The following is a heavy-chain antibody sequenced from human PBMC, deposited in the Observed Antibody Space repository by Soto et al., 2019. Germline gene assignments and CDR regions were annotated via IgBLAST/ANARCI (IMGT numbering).Heavy chain of an antibody. CDR3: ARATQVSSWEERLLDP. J-gene: IGHJ5*02. D-gene: IGHD6-13*01. CDR2: IYYSGST. CDR1: GGSISSYY. V-gene: IGHV4-59*01. Sequence: SETLSLTCTVSGGSISSYYWSWIRQPPGKGLEWIGYIYYSGSTNYNPSLKSRVTISVDTSKNQFSLKLSSVTAADTAVYYCARATQVSSWEERLLDPWGQGTLVTVSS.